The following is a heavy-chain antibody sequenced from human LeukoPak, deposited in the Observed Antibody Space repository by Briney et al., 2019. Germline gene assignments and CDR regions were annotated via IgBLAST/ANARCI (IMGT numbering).Heavy chain of an antibody. V-gene: IGHV1-24*01. CDR1: GYTLTELS. Sequence: ASVKVSFKVSGYTLTELSMHWVGQAPGKGLEWVGGFDPEDGGTIYAQKFQGRVTMTEDTSTDTAYMELSSLRSEDTAVYYCATGDSPGRNQPDFYYYYGMDVWGQGTTVTVSS. CDR2: FDPEDGGT. CDR3: ATGDSPGRNQPDFYYYYGMDV. D-gene: IGHD1-14*01. J-gene: IGHJ6*02.